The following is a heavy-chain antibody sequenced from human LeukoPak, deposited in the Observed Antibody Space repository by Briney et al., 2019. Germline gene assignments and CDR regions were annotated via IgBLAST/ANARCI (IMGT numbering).Heavy chain of an antibody. CDR2: IIPILGIA. CDR3: AREDHPYYFDY. V-gene: IGHV1-69*04. Sequence: SVKVSCKASGGIFSSYAISWVRQAPGQGLEWMGRIIPILGIANYAQKFQGRVTITADKSTSTAYMELSSLRSEDTAVYYCAREDHPYYFDYWGQGTLVTVSS. D-gene: IGHD1-14*01. J-gene: IGHJ4*02. CDR1: GGIFSSYA.